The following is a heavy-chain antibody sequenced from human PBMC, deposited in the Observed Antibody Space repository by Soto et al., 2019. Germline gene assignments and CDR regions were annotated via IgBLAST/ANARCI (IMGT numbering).Heavy chain of an antibody. J-gene: IGHJ4*02. CDR1: GGSISSSSYY. CDR3: ARFLRRPRTTVTPETDDY. Sequence: SETLSLTCTVSGGSISSSSYYWGWIRQPPGKGLEWIGSIYYSGSTYYNPSLKSRVTISVDTSKNQFSLKLSSVTAADTAVYYCARFLRRPRTTVTPETDDYWGQGTLVTVSS. CDR2: IYYSGST. V-gene: IGHV4-39*01. D-gene: IGHD4-17*01.